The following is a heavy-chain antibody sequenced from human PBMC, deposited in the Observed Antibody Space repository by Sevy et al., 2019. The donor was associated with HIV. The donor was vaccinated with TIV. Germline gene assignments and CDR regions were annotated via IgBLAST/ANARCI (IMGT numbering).Heavy chain of an antibody. Sequence: SETLSLTCTVSGGSITSLYWNWIRQPPGKGLEWIANIYYNGHINYNPFLKSRVTLSLVTSKNQFSLRLSSVTAEDTAMYYCSGENAWGRGYSWGQGTLVTVSS. CDR1: GGSITSLY. J-gene: IGHJ4*02. D-gene: IGHD1-26*01. CDR2: IYYNGHI. CDR3: SGENAWGRGYS. V-gene: IGHV4-59*08.